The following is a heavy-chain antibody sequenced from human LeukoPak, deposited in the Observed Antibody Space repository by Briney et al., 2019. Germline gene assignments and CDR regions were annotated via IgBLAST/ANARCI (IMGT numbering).Heavy chain of an antibody. CDR3: ARGTLTVYGPFDY. D-gene: IGHD3-3*01. V-gene: IGHV3-23*01. CDR1: GFTFSSYA. CDR2: ISGSGGST. Sequence: SGGSLRLSCAASGFTFSSYAMSWVRQAPGKGLEWVSAISGSGGSTYYADSVKGRFTISRDNSKNTLYLQMNSLRAEDTATYYCARGTLTVYGPFDYWGQGALVTVSS. J-gene: IGHJ4*02.